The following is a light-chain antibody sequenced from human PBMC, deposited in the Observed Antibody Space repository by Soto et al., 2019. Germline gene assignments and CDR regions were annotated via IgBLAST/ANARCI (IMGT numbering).Light chain of an antibody. CDR1: QDISRW. Sequence: DVQMTQSPSSVSASVGDRVTITCRASQDISRWLAWYQQKPGQAPKFLIYAASNLQSGDPSRFSGSGSGTDFALTISSLQPEDFETYYCQQGNNLPVTFGQGTRLEMK. V-gene: IGKV1D-12*01. J-gene: IGKJ5*01. CDR2: AAS. CDR3: QQGNNLPVT.